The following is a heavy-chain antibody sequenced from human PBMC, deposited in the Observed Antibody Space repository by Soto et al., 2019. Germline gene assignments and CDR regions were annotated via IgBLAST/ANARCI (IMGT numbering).Heavy chain of an antibody. D-gene: IGHD1-26*01. Sequence: QVQLVESGGGVVQPGRSLRLSCAASGFTFSSYAMHWVRQAPGKGLEWVAVISYDGSNKYYADSVKGRFTISRDNSKNALYLQMNSLRAEDTAVYYCAGGKWELLDYGGQGTLVTVSS. J-gene: IGHJ4*02. V-gene: IGHV3-30-3*01. CDR1: GFTFSSYA. CDR2: ISYDGSNK. CDR3: AGGKWELLDY.